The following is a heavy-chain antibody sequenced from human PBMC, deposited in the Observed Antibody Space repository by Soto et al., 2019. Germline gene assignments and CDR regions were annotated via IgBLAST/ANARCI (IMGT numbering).Heavy chain of an antibody. V-gene: IGHV3-48*02. D-gene: IGHD1-26*01. J-gene: IGHJ4*01. Sequence: LRLSCEASGFTISGCSMNWVRHAPGKGLEWLAYITIRTGNILYADSVRGRFTISADNAENSVFLQMNSLRDEDTAVYFCVRDRNLYRDMVHADLWGQGTLVTVSS. CDR2: ITIRTGNI. CDR3: VRDRNLYRDMVHADL. CDR1: GFTISGCS.